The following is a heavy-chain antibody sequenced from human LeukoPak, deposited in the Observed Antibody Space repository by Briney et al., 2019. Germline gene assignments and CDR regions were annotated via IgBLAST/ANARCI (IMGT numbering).Heavy chain of an antibody. CDR1: VFSFRNAC. CDR3: TNAEGA. Sequence: PGVCLRLSCAASVFSFRNACVSWVRQAPGKGLEWGGNIKSKTDGGKTEYAAPVQGRFTISRDDSKHTLYMQMNSPKAEDTAVYYRTNAEGAWGQGTMVTVSS. V-gene: IGHV3-15*01. D-gene: IGHD2-8*01. CDR2: IKSKTDGGKT. J-gene: IGHJ4*02.